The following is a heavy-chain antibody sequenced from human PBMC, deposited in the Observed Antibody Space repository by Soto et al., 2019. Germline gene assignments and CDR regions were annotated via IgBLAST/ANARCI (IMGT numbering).Heavy chain of an antibody. CDR3: ARFGAFDI. CDR2: MYYSGST. J-gene: IGHJ3*02. CDR1: GGSVSSGSYY. V-gene: IGHV4-61*01. D-gene: IGHD3-10*01. Sequence: QVQLQESGPGLVKPSETLSLTCTVSGGSVSSGSYYWSWIRQPPGKGLEWIGYMYYSGSTNYNPSLKSRVTITVDTSKNQFSLKLSSVTAADTAVYYCARFGAFDIWGQETMVTVSS.